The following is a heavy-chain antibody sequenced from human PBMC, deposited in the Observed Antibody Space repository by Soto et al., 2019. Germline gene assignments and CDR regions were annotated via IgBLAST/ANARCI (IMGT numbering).Heavy chain of an antibody. D-gene: IGHD6-19*01. V-gene: IGHV3-23*01. J-gene: IGHJ4*02. CDR1: GFTFSSYA. CDR2: ISGSGGST. Sequence: GGSLRLSCAASGFTFSSYAMSWVRQAPGKGLEWVSAISGSGGSTYYADSVKGRFTISRDNSKNTLYLQMNSLRAEDTAVYYCAKDPFMRAVAGNHCFDYWGQGTLVTVSS. CDR3: AKDPFMRAVAGNHCFDY.